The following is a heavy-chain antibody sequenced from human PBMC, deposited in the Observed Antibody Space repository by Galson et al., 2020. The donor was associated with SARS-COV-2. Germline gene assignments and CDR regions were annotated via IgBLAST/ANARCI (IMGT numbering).Heavy chain of an antibody. CDR1: GYTFTGYY. J-gene: IGHJ4*02. CDR3: TTGLTVIRFDY. V-gene: IGHV1-2*02. CDR2: ISPNSGGT. Sequence: ASVKVSCKASGYTFTGYYIHWVRQAPGQGLEWMGWISPNSGGTNYAQKFQGRVTMTRDTSITTAYIKLSRLRSDDSAIYYCTTGLTVIRFDYWGQGSLVSVPS. D-gene: IGHD4-17*01.